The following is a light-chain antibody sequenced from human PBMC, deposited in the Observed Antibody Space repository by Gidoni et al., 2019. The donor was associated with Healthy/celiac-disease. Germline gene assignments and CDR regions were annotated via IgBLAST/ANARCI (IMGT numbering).Light chain of an antibody. J-gene: IGLJ2*01. V-gene: IGLV1-40*01. Sequence: QSVLTQPPSVSGAPGQRVTISCTGSSSNIGAGYDVHWYQQLPGTAPKLPIYGNSNRPSGVSDRFSGSKSGTSASLAITGLQAEDEADYYCQSYDSSLSAYVVFGGGTKLTVL. CDR1: SSNIGAGYD. CDR3: QSYDSSLSAYVV. CDR2: GNS.